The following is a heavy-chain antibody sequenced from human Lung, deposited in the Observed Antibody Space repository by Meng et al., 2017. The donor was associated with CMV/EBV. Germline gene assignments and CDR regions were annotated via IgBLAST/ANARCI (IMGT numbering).Heavy chain of an antibody. CDR3: ARDGGSDWS. V-gene: IGHV3-21*03. D-gene: IGHD6-19*01. J-gene: IGHJ5*02. Sequence: GESLKISCAASGFSFSTYSMNWVRQTPGKGLEWVSSITSSSSYIFYADSVKGRFIISRDNAKNSLYLQMNSLKAEDTGVYYCARDGGSDWSWGQGTLVTVSS. CDR2: ITSSSSYI. CDR1: GFSFSTYS.